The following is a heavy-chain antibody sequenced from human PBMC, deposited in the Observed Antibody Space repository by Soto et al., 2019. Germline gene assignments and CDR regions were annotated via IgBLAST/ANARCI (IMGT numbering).Heavy chain of an antibody. J-gene: IGHJ4*02. Sequence: QVQLQQWGAGLLKPSETLSLTCAVYGGSFSGYYWSWIRQPRGKGLEWIGEINHRGSTNYNPSIKSRVHVTVDPPTNQASLKLRSAPAADTAVYDCARGYGRTFDYWGQGTLVTVSS. D-gene: IGHD3-10*01. CDR1: GGSFSGYY. CDR3: ARGYGRTFDY. CDR2: INHRGST. V-gene: IGHV4-34*01.